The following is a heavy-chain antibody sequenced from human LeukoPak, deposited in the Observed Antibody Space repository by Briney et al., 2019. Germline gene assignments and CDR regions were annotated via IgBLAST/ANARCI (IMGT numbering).Heavy chain of an antibody. V-gene: IGHV3-23*01. CDR1: AFMFNNYA. Sequence: GGSLRLSCAASAFMFNNYAMSWVRQAPGKGLEWVSAITGSGGSTYYADSVKGRFTISRDNSKNTLYLQMNSLRAEDTAVYYCYSSGHDYWGQGTPVTVSS. CDR2: ITGSGGST. J-gene: IGHJ4*02. CDR3: YSSGHDY. D-gene: IGHD3-22*01.